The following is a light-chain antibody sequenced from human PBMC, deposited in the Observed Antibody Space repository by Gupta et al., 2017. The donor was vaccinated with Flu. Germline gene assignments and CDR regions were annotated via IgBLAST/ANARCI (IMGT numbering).Light chain of an antibody. V-gene: IGKV3-11*01. Sequence: ERATLSCSASQSVGKSLAWYQQKPGQAPRLIISDASYRATGIPARFSGSGSGTDFTLTISSLEPEDFATYYCQQRANWPPLTFGGGTKVEI. J-gene: IGKJ4*01. CDR2: DAS. CDR3: QQRANWPPLT. CDR1: QSVGKS.